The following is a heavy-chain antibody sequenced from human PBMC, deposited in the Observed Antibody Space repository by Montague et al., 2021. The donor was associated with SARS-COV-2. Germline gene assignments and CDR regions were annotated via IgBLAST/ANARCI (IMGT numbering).Heavy chain of an antibody. Sequence: SETLSLTCTVSGGSISSYYWSWIRQPPGKGLEWIGYIYYSGSTNYNPSLKSRVTISVDTSKNQFSLKLSSVTAADTAVYYCAGLQVSTYDFWSGYCTGMNYYMDVWGKGTTVTVSS. CDR3: AGLQVSTYDFWSGYCTGMNYYMDV. CDR1: GGSISSYY. V-gene: IGHV4-59*01. D-gene: IGHD3-3*01. CDR2: IYYSGST. J-gene: IGHJ6*03.